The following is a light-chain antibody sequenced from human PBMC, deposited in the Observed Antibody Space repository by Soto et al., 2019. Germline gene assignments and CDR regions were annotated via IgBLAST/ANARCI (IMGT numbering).Light chain of an antibody. J-gene: IGKJ2*01. CDR3: QQYSSSPRT. CDR2: GAS. Sequence: EVVLTQSPGTLSLSPGERATLSCRASQSFSSIYLAWYQQKVGQAPRLLFYGASSRATGIPDRFSGSGSGTDFTLTISRLEPEDFAVYYCQQYSSSPRTFGQGTKLEIK. CDR1: QSFSSIY. V-gene: IGKV3-20*01.